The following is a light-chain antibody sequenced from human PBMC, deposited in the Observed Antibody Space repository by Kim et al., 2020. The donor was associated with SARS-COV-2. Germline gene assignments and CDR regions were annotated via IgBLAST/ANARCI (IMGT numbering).Light chain of an antibody. CDR3: QQYGSSPWT. V-gene: IGKV3-20*01. CDR2: GAS. CDR1: QSVNSSY. Sequence: SPGERAALSCRASQSVNSSYLAWYQQKPGQAPRLLIYGASSRATGIPYRFSGSGSGTDFTLTISRLEPEDFAVYYCQQYGSSPWTFGQGTKVDIK. J-gene: IGKJ1*01.